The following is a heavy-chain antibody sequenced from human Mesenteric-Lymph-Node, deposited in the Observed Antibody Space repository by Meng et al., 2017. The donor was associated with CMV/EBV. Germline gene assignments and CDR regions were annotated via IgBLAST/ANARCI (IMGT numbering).Heavy chain of an antibody. D-gene: IGHD3-9*01. J-gene: IGHJ5*02. Sequence: YWSWVRQPPGKGREWIGYIYYSGSTNYNPSLKSRVTISVDTSKNQFSLKLSSVTAADTAVYYCARAPSDYDILTGYYRRPVINWFDPWGQGTLVTVSS. V-gene: IGHV4-59*13. CDR2: IYYSGST. CDR3: ARAPSDYDILTGYYRRPVINWFDP. CDR1: Y.